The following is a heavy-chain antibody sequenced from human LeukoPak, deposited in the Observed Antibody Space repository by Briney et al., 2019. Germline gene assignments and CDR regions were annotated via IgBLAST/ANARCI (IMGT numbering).Heavy chain of an antibody. Sequence: GGSLRLSCAASGFTFSSYGMHWVRQAPGKGLEWVAFIRNDGSSKYYADSVKGRFTISRDNSKNTLYLQMNSLRAEDTAVYYCAKPLGYSSSWDRGYYYYMDVWGKGTTVTVSS. D-gene: IGHD6-13*01. J-gene: IGHJ6*03. CDR3: AKPLGYSSSWDRGYYYYMDV. CDR1: GFTFSSYG. CDR2: IRNDGSSK. V-gene: IGHV3-30*02.